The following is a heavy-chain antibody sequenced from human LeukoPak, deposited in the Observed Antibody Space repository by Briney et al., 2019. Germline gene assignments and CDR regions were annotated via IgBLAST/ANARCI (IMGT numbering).Heavy chain of an antibody. CDR1: GFTFSTYA. D-gene: IGHD3-10*01. Sequence: GGSLRLSCAASGFTFSTYAMHWVPQAPGKGLEWVAVISYDGTNKYHADPVKGRFTISRDNSQNTLYLQMNSLRGEDTAVYYCARGRSDYVASGSYPHKFDCWGQGTLVTVSS. CDR3: ARGRSDYVASGSYPHKFDC. J-gene: IGHJ4*02. V-gene: IGHV3-30-3*01. CDR2: ISYDGTNK.